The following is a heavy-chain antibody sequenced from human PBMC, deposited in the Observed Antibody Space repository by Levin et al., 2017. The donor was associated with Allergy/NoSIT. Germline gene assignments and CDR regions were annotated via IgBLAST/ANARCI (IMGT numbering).Heavy chain of an antibody. V-gene: IGHV3-66*01. J-gene: IGHJ5*02. CDR1: GFTVSSNY. CDR2: IYSGGST. Sequence: AGESLKISCAASGFTVSSNYMSWVRQAPGKGLEWVSVIYSGGSTYYADSVKGRFTISRDNSKNTLYLQMNSLRAEDTAVYYCARDGFGELPSSWGQGTLVTVSS. D-gene: IGHD3-10*01. CDR3: ARDGFGELPSS.